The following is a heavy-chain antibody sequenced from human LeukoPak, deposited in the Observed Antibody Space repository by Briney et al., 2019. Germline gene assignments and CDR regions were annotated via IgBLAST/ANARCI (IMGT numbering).Heavy chain of an antibody. CDR1: GYTFTDYY. CDR2: VDPEDGET. V-gene: IGHV1-69-2*01. D-gene: IGHD1-14*01. Sequence: ASVKVSCKVSGYTFTDYYMHWGHQAPGKGLEWMGLVDPEDGETIYAEKFQGRVTITADTSTDTAYMELSSLRSEDTAVYYCATWNHARIDPWGQGTLVTVSS. J-gene: IGHJ5*02. CDR3: ATWNHARIDP.